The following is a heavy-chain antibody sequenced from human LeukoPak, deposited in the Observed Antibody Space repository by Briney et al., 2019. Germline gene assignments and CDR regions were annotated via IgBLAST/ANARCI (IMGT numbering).Heavy chain of an antibody. CDR2: ISSSSSTI. CDR3: ARDSRDGSTQLTRPFDY. D-gene: IGHD5-24*01. Sequence: GGSLRLSCAASGLTFSSYTMTWAGQAPGRGLEGVSYISSSSSTIYYADSVKGRFTISRDNAKNSLYLQMNSLRAEDTAVYYCARDSRDGSTQLTRPFDYWGQGTLVTVSS. V-gene: IGHV3-48*04. J-gene: IGHJ4*02. CDR1: GLTFSSYT.